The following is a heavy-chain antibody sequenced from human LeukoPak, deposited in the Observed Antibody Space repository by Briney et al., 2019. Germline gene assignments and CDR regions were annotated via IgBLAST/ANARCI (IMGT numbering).Heavy chain of an antibody. Sequence: GGSLRLSCAASGFTFSSYAMSWVRQAPGKGLEWVSAISGSGGSTYYADSVKGRFNISRDNAKNTLYLQMNSLRAEDTAVYYCARGGYSSGWTDYWGQGTLVTVSS. D-gene: IGHD6-19*01. CDR2: ISGSGGST. CDR3: ARGGYSSGWTDY. J-gene: IGHJ4*02. V-gene: IGHV3-23*01. CDR1: GFTFSSYA.